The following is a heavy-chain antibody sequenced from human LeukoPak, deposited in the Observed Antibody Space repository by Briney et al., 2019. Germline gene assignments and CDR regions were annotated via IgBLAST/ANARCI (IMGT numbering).Heavy chain of an antibody. CDR1: GGSISTYY. Sequence: SETLSLTCTVSGGSISTYYWSWIRQPPGKGLEWIAYIYYSGSTYYNPSLKSRVAISVDTSKNQFSLKLSSVTAADTAVYYCARDRVIDDAFDIWGQGTMVTVSS. V-gene: IGHV4-59*12. CDR2: IYYSGST. D-gene: IGHD2-21*01. J-gene: IGHJ3*02. CDR3: ARDRVIDDAFDI.